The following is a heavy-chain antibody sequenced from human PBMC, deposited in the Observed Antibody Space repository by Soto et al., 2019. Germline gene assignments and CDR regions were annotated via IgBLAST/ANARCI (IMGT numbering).Heavy chain of an antibody. J-gene: IGHJ3*02. CDR2: ISSNSAGI. CDR1: GFTFDDYA. CDR3: AKGRDFYDSSIYPYAFHI. D-gene: IGHD3-22*01. Sequence: EVHLVESGGGLVQPGRSLRLSCAASGFTFDDYAMHWVRQAPGKGLHWVSGISSNSAGIGYADSVKGRFTISRDNAKSSLYLQMNSLRAEDTALYYCAKGRDFYDSSIYPYAFHIWGQGTMVTVSS. V-gene: IGHV3-9*01.